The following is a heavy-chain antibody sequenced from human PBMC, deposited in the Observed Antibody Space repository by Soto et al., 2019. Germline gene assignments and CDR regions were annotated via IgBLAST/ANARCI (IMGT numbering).Heavy chain of an antibody. D-gene: IGHD1-26*01. CDR2: IYHSGST. CDR3: ARLGIGWEFPFDY. J-gene: IGHJ4*02. CDR1: GGSVSNDAYY. Sequence: QVQLQESGPGLVKPSETLSLTCIVSGGSVSNDAYYWSWIRQPPGKGLEWVGYIYHSGSTYYNPSLKSRVTISADASANQFSLKVSCVTAADTAVYYCARLGIGWEFPFDYWGQGTLVNVSS. V-gene: IGHV4-61*08.